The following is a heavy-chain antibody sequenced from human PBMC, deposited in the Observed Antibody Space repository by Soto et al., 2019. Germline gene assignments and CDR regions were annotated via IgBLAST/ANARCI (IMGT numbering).Heavy chain of an antibody. D-gene: IGHD6-13*01. CDR2: ISYDGSNK. V-gene: IGHV3-30*18. J-gene: IGHJ4*02. Sequence: WGSLRLSCAASGFTFSSYVMHWVRQAPGKGLEWVAVISYDGSNKYYADSVKGRLTISRDNSKNTLYLQMNSLRAEDTAVYYCAKKGIAAAGTGIDYWGQGTLVTVSS. CDR1: GFTFSSYV. CDR3: AKKGIAAAGTGIDY.